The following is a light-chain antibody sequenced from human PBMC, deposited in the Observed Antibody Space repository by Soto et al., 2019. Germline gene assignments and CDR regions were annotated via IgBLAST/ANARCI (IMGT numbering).Light chain of an antibody. J-gene: IGKJ1*01. CDR2: AAS. V-gene: IGKV1-39*01. Sequence: DIQMTQSPSSLSASVGDRVTITCRASQSIVTYLNWYLQKPGKAPKLLIYAASNLQSGFPSRFSGSGAGTDFTLTISSLQTEDFATYFCQQSYSTPPWTFGQGTKVDIK. CDR1: QSIVTY. CDR3: QQSYSTPPWT.